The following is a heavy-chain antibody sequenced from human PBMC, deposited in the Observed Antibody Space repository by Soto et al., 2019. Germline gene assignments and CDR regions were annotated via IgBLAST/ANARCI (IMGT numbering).Heavy chain of an antibody. CDR3: ARHGWILTRYNYWFDP. D-gene: IGHD3-9*01. CDR2: IYYSGST. V-gene: IGHV4-59*08. J-gene: IGHJ5*02. Sequence: SETLSLTCTVSGDPISSYYWSWIRQPPGKGLEWIGYIYYSGSTNYNPSLKSRVTISVDTSKNQFSLKLSSVTAADTAVYYCARHGWILTRYNYWFDPWGQGTLVTVS. CDR1: GDPISSYY.